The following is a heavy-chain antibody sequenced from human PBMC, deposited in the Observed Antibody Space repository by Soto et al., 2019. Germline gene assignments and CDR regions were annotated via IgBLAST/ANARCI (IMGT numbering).Heavy chain of an antibody. CDR3: ARRGSGHTFDY. Sequence: QLQLQESGPGLVKPSETLSLTCAVSGASISRTGLHWGWIRQPPGPGLEWIGSIYEGATTFYNSALKSRVTISAETSKIDFSLKRISVTAACTAVYYCARRGSGHTFDYLGQGTLVTVSS. V-gene: IGHV4-39*01. J-gene: IGHJ4*02. CDR2: IYEGATT. D-gene: IGHD3-10*01. CDR1: GASISRTGLH.